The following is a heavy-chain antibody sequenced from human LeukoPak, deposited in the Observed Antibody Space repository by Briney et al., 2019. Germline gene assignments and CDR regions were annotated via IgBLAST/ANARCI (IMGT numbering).Heavy chain of an antibody. Sequence: SETLSLTCTVSGGSICSNNYYWGWIRQPPGKGLEWIGNIYYSGSTYYNPSLKSRVTISVDTSKNQFSLKLSSVTAADTAVFYCARHRKLWFGYYDAFDIWGQGTMVTVSS. CDR2: IYYSGST. CDR1: GGSICSNNYY. CDR3: ARHRKLWFGYYDAFDI. V-gene: IGHV4-39*07. J-gene: IGHJ3*02. D-gene: IGHD3-10*01.